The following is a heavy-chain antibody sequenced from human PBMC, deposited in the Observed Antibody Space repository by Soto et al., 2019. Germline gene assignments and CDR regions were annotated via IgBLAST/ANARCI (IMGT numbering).Heavy chain of an antibody. CDR1: GASVSSGNYY. CDR2: ISYSGST. D-gene: IGHD1-26*01. Sequence: QVQLQESGPGLVKPSETLSLTCTVSGASVSSGNYYWSWIRQPPGKGLECSGYISYSGSTNYNPSCKSRVTLSIDTSRHQFALKLSSVTAADTAVYYCARGSGSYYAYWGQGTLVTVSS. V-gene: IGHV4-61*01. J-gene: IGHJ4*02. CDR3: ARGSGSYYAY.